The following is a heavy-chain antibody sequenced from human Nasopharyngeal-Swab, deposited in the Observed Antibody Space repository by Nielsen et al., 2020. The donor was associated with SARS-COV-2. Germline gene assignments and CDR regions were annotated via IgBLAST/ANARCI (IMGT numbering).Heavy chain of an antibody. J-gene: IGHJ4*02. CDR1: GFNFTSYA. V-gene: IGHV3-30-3*02. D-gene: IGHD3-16*01. CDR3: AKDRGGRSLDS. CDR2: VSYDGTNT. Sequence: GGSLRLSCSASGFNFTSYAIHCVRQPPGKGLEWVAVVSYDGTNTFYADSVKGRFAISRDSSKSTVSLQMNSLRSEDTAVYYCAKDRGGRSLDSWGQGTLATVSS.